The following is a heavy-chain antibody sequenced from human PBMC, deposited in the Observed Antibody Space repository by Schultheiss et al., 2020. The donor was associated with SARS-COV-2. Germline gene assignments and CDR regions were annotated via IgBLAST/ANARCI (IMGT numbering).Heavy chain of an antibody. J-gene: IGHJ4*02. Sequence: GESLKISCATSGFTFSRYWMHWVRQSPGKGLEWVARLSGDGSSTKYADAVKGRFTISRDNSKNTLYLQMNSLRAEDTAVYYCAMGGEGIGLDYWGQGTLVTVSS. D-gene: IGHD1-26*01. V-gene: IGHV3-74*03. CDR1: GFTFSRYW. CDR2: LSGDGSST. CDR3: AMGGEGIGLDY.